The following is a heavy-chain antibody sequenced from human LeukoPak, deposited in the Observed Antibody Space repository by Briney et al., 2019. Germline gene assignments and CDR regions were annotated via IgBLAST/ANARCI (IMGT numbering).Heavy chain of an antibody. CDR1: GGSISSYY. D-gene: IGHD4-17*01. CDR2: IYYSGST. Sequence: KPSETLSLTCTVSGGSISSYYWSWIRQPPGKGLEWIGYIYYSGSTNYNPSLRSRVTISVDTSKNQFSLKLSSVTAADTAVYYCARGGNYGDYDGYFDYWGQGTLATVSS. J-gene: IGHJ4*02. V-gene: IGHV4-59*08. CDR3: ARGGNYGDYDGYFDY.